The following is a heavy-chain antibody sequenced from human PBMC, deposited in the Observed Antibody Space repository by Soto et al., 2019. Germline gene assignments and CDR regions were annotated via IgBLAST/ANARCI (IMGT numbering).Heavy chain of an antibody. CDR1: GHTFTSYY. V-gene: IGHV1-46*03. CDR3: PSRDPDISTTNSYSIDV. D-gene: IGHD4-17*01. CDR2: INLSAGGT. Sequence: ASVKVSCKASGHTFTSYYIHWVRQAPGQGLEWIGIINLSAGGTSYAQKFQGRVTMTRDTSTSTVYMDMSSLRSEDTAAYYCPSRDPDISTTNSYSIDVWGQGTKVTVSS. J-gene: IGHJ6*02.